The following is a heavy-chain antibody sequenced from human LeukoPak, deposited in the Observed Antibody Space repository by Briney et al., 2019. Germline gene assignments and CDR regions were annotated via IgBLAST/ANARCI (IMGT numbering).Heavy chain of an antibody. CDR3: ARGRRAVRRRIAVAHDY. CDR1: GGSFSGYY. CDR2: INHSGST. Sequence: TSETLSLTCAVYGGSFSGYYWSWIRQPPGKGLEWIGEINHSGSTNYNPSLKSRVTISVDTSKNQFSLKLSSVTAADTAVYYCARGRRAVRRRIAVAHDYWGQGTLVTVSS. V-gene: IGHV4-34*01. J-gene: IGHJ4*02. D-gene: IGHD6-19*01.